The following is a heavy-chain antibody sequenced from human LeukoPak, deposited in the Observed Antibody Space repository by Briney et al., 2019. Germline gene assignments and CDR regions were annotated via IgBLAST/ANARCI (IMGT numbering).Heavy chain of an antibody. CDR2: IWSHGNTK. D-gene: IGHD4-17*01. J-gene: IGHJ3*02. CDR1: GFVFSTYG. Sequence: PGGALRLSCAACGFVFSTYGMHWVRQAPGKGLEWVAVIWSHGNTKKYADSVTGRFTISRDNSKNTLYLEMNTLRAEDTAVYYCARDDDYDDHNTFDMWGHGTMVTVSS. V-gene: IGHV3-33*01. CDR3: ARDDDYDDHNTFDM.